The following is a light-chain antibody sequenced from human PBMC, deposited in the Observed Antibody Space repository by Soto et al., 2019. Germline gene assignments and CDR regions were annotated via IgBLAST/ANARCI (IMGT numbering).Light chain of an antibody. J-gene: IGKJ1*01. CDR1: QSVSSSY. Sequence: EIVLTQSPGTLSLSPGERATLSCRASQSVSSSYLAWYQQKPGQAPRLLIYGASSRATGIPDRFSGSGSGTVFTLTISRLEPEDFAVYSWQQYGSSPLTFGQGTKVEIK. CDR3: QQYGSSPLT. V-gene: IGKV3-20*01. CDR2: GAS.